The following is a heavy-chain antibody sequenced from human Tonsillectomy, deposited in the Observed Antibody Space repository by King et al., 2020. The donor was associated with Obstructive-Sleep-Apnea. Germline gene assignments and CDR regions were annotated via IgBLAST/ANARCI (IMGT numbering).Heavy chain of an antibody. J-gene: IGHJ4*02. Sequence: VQLVESGGGLVQPGRSLRLSCAASGFTFTSYGIGWVRQAPGKGLEWVSSVSRNGGSTYYADSVKGRFTISRDNSKNTVYLQMNSLRAEDTAVYHCAKGPINYDPFDCWGQGTLGAVSS. D-gene: IGHD3-22*01. V-gene: IGHV3-23*04. CDR1: GFTFTSYG. CDR3: AKGPINYDPFDC. CDR2: VSRNGGST.